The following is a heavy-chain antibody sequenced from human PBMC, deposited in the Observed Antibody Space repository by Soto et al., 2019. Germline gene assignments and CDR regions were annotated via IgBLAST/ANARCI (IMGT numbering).Heavy chain of an antibody. V-gene: IGHV1-69*01. CDR1: GGNFNTYA. J-gene: IGHJ4*02. D-gene: IGHD3-10*01. Sequence: QLQLVQSGAEVKERGSSVKISCKTYGGNFNTYALTWVRQAPGQGLEWIGGIIPMFDIKNVAQRFQGRVTLNADDSMTTSYMVMTSLRSDDTAVYYCAKEAGDHWGQGTLVTVSS. CDR3: AKEAGDH. CDR2: IIPMFDIK.